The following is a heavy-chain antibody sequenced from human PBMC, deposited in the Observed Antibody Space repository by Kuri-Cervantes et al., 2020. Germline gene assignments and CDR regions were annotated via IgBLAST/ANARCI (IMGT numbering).Heavy chain of an antibody. CDR1: GGTFSSYA. D-gene: IGHD6-13*01. V-gene: IGHV1-69*06. Sequence: SVKVSCKASGGTFSSYAISWVRQAPGQGLEWMGGIIPIFGTANYAQKFQGRVTITADKSTSTAYMELSSLRSEDTAVYYCARDRPPAAGRRDLSGGMDVWGQGTTVTVSS. CDR3: ARDRPPAAGRRDLSGGMDV. J-gene: IGHJ6*02. CDR2: IIPIFGTA.